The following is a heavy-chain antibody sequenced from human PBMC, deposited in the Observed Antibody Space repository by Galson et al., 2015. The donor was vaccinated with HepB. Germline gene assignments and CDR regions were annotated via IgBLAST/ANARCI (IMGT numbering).Heavy chain of an antibody. CDR3: ATLGKKGGPEPNDAFDI. V-gene: IGHV1-24*01. J-gene: IGHJ3*02. Sequence: SVKVSCKVSGYTLTELSMHWVRQAPGKGLEWMGGFDPEDGETIYAQKFQGRVTMTEDTSTDTAYMELSSLRSEDTAVYYCATLGKKGGPEPNDAFDIWGQGTMVTVSS. D-gene: IGHD3-16*01. CDR1: GYTLTELS. CDR2: FDPEDGET.